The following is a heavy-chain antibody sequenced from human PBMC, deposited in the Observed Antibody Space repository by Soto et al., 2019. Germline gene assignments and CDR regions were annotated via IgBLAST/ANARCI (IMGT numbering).Heavy chain of an antibody. CDR3: ARAKYNWNDFYYYYMDV. D-gene: IGHD1-1*01. CDR1: GGSFSGYY. CDR2: INHSGST. V-gene: IGHV4-34*01. J-gene: IGHJ6*03. Sequence: PSETLSLTCAVYGGSFSGYYWSWIRQPPGKGLEWIGEINHSGSTNYNPSLKSRVTISVDTSKNQFSLKLSSVTAADTAVYYCARAKYNWNDFYYYYMDVWGKGTTVTVSS.